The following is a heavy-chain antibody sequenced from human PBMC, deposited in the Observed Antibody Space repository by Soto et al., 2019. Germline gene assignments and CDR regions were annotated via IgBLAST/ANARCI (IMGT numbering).Heavy chain of an antibody. V-gene: IGHV3-30*18. CDR2: ISYDGSNK. CDR3: SKDLAYYGSGTYYALDV. D-gene: IGHD3-10*01. J-gene: IGHJ6*02. CDR1: GFTFSRYA. Sequence: QVQLVESGGGVVQPGRSLRLSCAASGFTFSRYAMHWVRQAPGKGLEWVAVISYDGSNKYYTDSVKGRFTISRDNSKNTLYLQVDSLRGDDTAMYYCSKDLAYYGSGTYYALDVWGQGTTVTVSS.